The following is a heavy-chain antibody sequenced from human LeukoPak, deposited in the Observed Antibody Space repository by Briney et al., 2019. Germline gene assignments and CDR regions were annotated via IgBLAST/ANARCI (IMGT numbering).Heavy chain of an antibody. CDR2: INPSGGST. CDR3: ARPARPSGSYGY. Sequence: ASVKVSCKASGYTFTSYYMHWVRQAPGQGLEWMGIINPSGGSTSYAQKFQGRVTMTRDTSTSTVYMELRSLRSDDTAVYYCARPARPSGSYGYWGQGTLVTVSS. J-gene: IGHJ4*02. CDR1: GYTFTSYY. D-gene: IGHD1-26*01. V-gene: IGHV1-46*01.